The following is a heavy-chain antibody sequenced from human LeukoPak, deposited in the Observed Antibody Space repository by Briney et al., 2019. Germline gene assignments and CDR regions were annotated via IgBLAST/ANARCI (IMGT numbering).Heavy chain of an antibody. J-gene: IGHJ4*02. CDR1: RNNLQELS. CDR2: FDPEEAVT. V-gene: IGHV1-24*01. D-gene: IGHD3-3*01. Sequence: GAPVKVSRKLFRNNLQELSIHRVGPGPAEGLEWMGGFDPEEAVTKYSQKFQDRVTMTEDTSTDTAYMELRSLTSEDTAVYYCVVPSDDFWSGIDHWGQGTLVTVSS. CDR3: VVPSDDFWSGIDH.